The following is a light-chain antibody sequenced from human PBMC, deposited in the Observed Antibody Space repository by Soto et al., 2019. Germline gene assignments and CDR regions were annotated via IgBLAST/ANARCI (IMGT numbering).Light chain of an antibody. CDR3: QQYNYHPWT. CDR2: KAS. Sequence: DIQMTQSPSTLSASVGDRVIITCRASQSISTWLAWYQQTAGKAPKLLIYKASSLQTGAPSSFGDSGSGTEFTLTISSLEPDDFATYYCQQYNYHPWTFGQGTKVDIK. V-gene: IGKV1-5*03. CDR1: QSISTW. J-gene: IGKJ1*01.